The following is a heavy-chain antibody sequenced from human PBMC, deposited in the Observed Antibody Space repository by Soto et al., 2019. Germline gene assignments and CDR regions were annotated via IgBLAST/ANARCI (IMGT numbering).Heavy chain of an antibody. J-gene: IGHJ2*01. CDR1: GYTFTDYY. CDR3: ARDGHRYYDFWSSRLGYWYFDL. V-gene: IGHV1-2*02. D-gene: IGHD3-3*01. CDR2: INPNSGGT. Sequence: QVQLVQSGAEVKNPGASVKVSCKASGYTFTDYYIHWVRQAPGQGLEWMGWINPNSGGTNYAQKFQGRVTMTRDTSISTAYMELSRLRSDDTAVYYCARDGHRYYDFWSSRLGYWYFDLWGRGTLVTVSS.